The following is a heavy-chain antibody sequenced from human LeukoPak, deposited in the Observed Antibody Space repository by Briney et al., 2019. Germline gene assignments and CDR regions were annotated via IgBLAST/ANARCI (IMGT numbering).Heavy chain of an antibody. CDR3: AREGGPFRPLDY. Sequence: SETLSLTCGVSGGSISSTNWWTWVRPPPEKGLEWIGEFHLDGRTNYNPSLQSRLTMSVDFSENHISLKLTSVTAADTAVYYCAREGGPFRPLDYSGQGTLVTVPS. J-gene: IGHJ4*02. V-gene: IGHV4-4*02. CDR1: GGSISSTNW. D-gene: IGHD2/OR15-2a*01. CDR2: FHLDGRT.